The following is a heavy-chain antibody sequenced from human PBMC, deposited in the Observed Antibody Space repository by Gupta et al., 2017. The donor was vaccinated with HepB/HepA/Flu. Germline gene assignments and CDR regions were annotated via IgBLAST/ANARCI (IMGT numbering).Heavy chain of an antibody. CDR2: INPNSGRP. Sequence: QVLLVQSGAAVRKPGGSLKVSCEASGYTFTNYFIHLVRRSPGQGLEWMGIINPNSGRPIDEPKFQGRVTMTRDTTTSTVYMELSSLTSEDSAMYHCAGDRKEYSYGYGIDYWGQGTLVTVSS. CDR3: AGDRKEYSYGYGIDY. D-gene: IGHD5-18*01. CDR1: GYTFTNYF. V-gene: IGHV1-46*01. J-gene: IGHJ4*02.